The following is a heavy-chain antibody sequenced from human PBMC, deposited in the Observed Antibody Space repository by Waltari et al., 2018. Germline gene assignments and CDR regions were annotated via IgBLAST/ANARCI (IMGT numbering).Heavy chain of an antibody. CDR1: GFTFSSFV. CDR3: VREAYYALGTQPTFYFDS. D-gene: IGHD3-10*01. CDR2: LSNDGFTT. Sequence: QVQLVESGGGLVQPGGSLRLSCAVSGFTFSSFVFHWVRQAPGKGLEWWAVLSNDGFTTYDQDAVKGRFTVARDDSHNTLHLQMHGLRAEDTAVYYCVREAYYALGTQPTFYFDSWGQGTVVTVSS. V-gene: IGHV3-30-3*01. J-gene: IGHJ4*02.